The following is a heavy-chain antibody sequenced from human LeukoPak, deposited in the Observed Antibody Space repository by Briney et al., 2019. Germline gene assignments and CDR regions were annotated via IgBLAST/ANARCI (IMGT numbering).Heavy chain of an antibody. V-gene: IGHV3-21*01. CDR2: ISSSSSVM. D-gene: IGHD3-22*01. CDR1: GFTFSSYS. CDR3: ATSRGGYLDY. J-gene: IGHJ4*02. Sequence: GGSLRLSCAASGFTFSSYSMNWVRQAPGKGLEWVSSISSSSSVMDYANSLKGRFTISRDNAKNALYLQMNSLRAEDTAVYYCATSRGGYLDYWGQGTLVTVSS.